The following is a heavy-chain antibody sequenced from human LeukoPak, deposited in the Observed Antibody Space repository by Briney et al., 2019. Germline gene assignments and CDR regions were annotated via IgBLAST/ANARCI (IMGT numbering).Heavy chain of an antibody. Sequence: SQTLSLTCTVSGGSISGYSWSWIRQPPGKGLECIGYIYYSGSTNYNPSLKSRVTMSVDTSKNQFSLSLSSVTAADTAVYYCARAKLRNWFDPWGQGTLVTVSS. CDR1: GGSISGYS. D-gene: IGHD1-1*01. V-gene: IGHV4-59*01. CDR2: IYYSGST. J-gene: IGHJ5*02. CDR3: ARAKLRNWFDP.